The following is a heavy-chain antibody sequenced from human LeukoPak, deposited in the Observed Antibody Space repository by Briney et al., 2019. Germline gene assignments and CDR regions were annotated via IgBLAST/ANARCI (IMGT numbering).Heavy chain of an antibody. CDR3: ARQTPIRSCDC. CDR2: INSDGSTT. J-gene: IGHJ4*02. V-gene: IGHV3-74*01. D-gene: IGHD1-26*01. Sequence: GGSLRLSCAGSGFTFTSYWMHWVRQAPGKGLVWVSRINSDGSTTDYADSVKGRFTISRDNAKNTLYLQMNSLRDEDTAVYYCARQTPIRSCDCWGQGTLVTVSS. CDR1: GFTFTSYW.